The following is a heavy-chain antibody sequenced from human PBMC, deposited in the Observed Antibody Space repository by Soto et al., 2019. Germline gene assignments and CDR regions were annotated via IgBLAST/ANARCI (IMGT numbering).Heavy chain of an antibody. D-gene: IGHD2-8*01. Sequence: PGGSLRLSCAASGFTFSSYGMHWVRQAPGKGLEWVAVIWYDGSNKYYADSVKGRFTISRDNSKNTLYLQMNSLRAEDTAVYYCARDKARRSRTMGYYGMDVWGQGTTVTVSS. CDR3: ARDKARRSRTMGYYGMDV. CDR2: IWYDGSNK. CDR1: GFTFSSYG. V-gene: IGHV3-33*01. J-gene: IGHJ6*02.